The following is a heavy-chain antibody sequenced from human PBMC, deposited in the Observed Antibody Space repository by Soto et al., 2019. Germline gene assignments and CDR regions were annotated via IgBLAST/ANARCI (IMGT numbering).Heavy chain of an antibody. CDR3: ARDQYDFRSGSYYYAMEV. CDR2: IYYTGSP. Sequence: QVQLQESGPGLVKPSETLSLTCTVSGGSVSSESHYWSWIRQTPGKGLEWIGYIYYTGSPNYNPSLKGRVTMSVDTSRDQVSLRLRSVTRADTAVYYCARDQYDFRSGSYYYAMEVWGQGTNVTVSS. CDR1: GGSVSSESHY. D-gene: IGHD3-3*01. J-gene: IGHJ6*02. V-gene: IGHV4-61*01.